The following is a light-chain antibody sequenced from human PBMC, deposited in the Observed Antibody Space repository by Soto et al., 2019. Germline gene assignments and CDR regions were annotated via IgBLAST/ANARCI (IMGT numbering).Light chain of an antibody. J-gene: IGLJ3*02. Sequence: QSVLTQPASVSGSPGQSFTISCTGTSSDVGGYNYVSWYQQHPGKAPKLMIYEVSNRPSGVSNRFSGSKSGNTASLTISGLQAEDEADYYCSSYTSSSTPRVFGGGTKLTVL. CDR1: SSDVGGYNY. CDR3: SSYTSSSTPRV. V-gene: IGLV2-14*01. CDR2: EVS.